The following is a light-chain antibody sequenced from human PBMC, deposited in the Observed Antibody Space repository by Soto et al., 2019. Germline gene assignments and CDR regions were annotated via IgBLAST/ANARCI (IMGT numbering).Light chain of an antibody. Sequence: DIVITQTPLSSPVTLLQPASISCMSSQSLVHSDGNTYLSWLQQRPGQPPRLLIYKISNRFSGVPDRFSGSGAGTECTLTITDLQADDLAAYFCHQYKTYSTFGQGTKVDIK. J-gene: IGKJ1*01. CDR1: QSLVHSDGNTY. CDR2: KIS. CDR3: HQYKTYST. V-gene: IGKV2-24*01.